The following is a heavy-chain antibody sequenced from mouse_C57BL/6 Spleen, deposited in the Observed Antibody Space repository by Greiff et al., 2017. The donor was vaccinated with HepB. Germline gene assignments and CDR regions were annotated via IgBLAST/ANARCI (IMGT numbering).Heavy chain of an antibody. CDR1: GFSFTSYG. J-gene: IGHJ4*01. Sequence: VQLQQSGPGLVQPSQSLSITCTVSGFSFTSYGVHWVRQSPGKGLEWLGVIWSGGSTDYNAAFISRLSISKDNSKSQVFFKMNSLQADDTAIYYCATSYDGYYGGSMDYWGQGTSVTVSS. V-gene: IGHV2-2*01. CDR2: IWSGGST. D-gene: IGHD2-3*01. CDR3: ATSYDGYYGGSMDY.